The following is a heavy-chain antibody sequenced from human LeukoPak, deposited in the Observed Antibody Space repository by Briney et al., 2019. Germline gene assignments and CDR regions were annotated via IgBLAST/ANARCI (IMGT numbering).Heavy chain of an antibody. Sequence: GGSLRLSCTASGFTFSSYGMHWVRQAPGKGLEWVAFIRYDGNSQYFVDSVKGRFTISRDNSKNALYLQLNSLRAEDTALYYCTRGITSDWGQGTLVTVSS. CDR3: TRGITSD. D-gene: IGHD3-16*01. J-gene: IGHJ4*02. V-gene: IGHV3-30*02. CDR2: IRYDGNSQ. CDR1: GFTFSSYG.